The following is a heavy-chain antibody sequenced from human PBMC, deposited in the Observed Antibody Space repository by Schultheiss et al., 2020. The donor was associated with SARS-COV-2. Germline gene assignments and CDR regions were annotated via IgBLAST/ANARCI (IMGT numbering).Heavy chain of an antibody. CDR3: ANIVGAYDSSGYYFYY. V-gene: IGHV3-23*01. J-gene: IGHJ4*02. CDR2: ISGSGGST. CDR1: GFTVSSNY. D-gene: IGHD3-22*01. Sequence: GESLKISCAASGFTVSSNYMSWVRQAPGKGLEWVSAISGSGGSTYYADSVKGRFTISRDNSKNTLYLQMNSLRAEDTAVYYCANIVGAYDSSGYYFYYWGQGTLVTVSS.